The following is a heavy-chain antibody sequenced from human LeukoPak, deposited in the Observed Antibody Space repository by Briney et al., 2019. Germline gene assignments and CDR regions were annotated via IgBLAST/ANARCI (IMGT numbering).Heavy chain of an antibody. J-gene: IGHJ4*02. CDR2: IYPGDSDT. CDR1: GYSFTTYW. D-gene: IGHD4-23*01. V-gene: IGHV5-51*01. CDR3: AKRSNSPTVDY. Sequence: GESLKISCKGSGYSFTTYWIGWVRQMPGKGLEWMGIIYPGDSDTRYSPSFQGQVTISADKSISTAYLQWSSLKASDTAMYFCAKRSNSPTVDYWGQGTLVTVSS.